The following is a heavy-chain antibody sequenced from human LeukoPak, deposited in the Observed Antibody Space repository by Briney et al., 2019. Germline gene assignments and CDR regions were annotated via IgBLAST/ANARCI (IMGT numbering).Heavy chain of an antibody. D-gene: IGHD2-2*01. CDR2: IYYSGST. J-gene: IGHJ5*02. CDR1: GGSISSYY. V-gene: IGHV4-59*01. CDR3: ARGAVVVPAAMGTSNWFDP. Sequence: SETLSLTCTVSGGSISSYYWSWIRQPPGKGLEWIGYIYYSGSTNYNPSLKSRVTISVDTSKNQFSLKLSSVTAADTAVYYCARGAVVVPAAMGTSNWFDPWAREPWSPSPQ.